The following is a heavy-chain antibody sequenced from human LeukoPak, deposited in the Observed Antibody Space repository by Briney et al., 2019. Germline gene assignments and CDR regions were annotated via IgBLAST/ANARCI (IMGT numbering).Heavy chain of an antibody. J-gene: IGHJ4*02. CDR2: ITSSSTST. D-gene: IGHD3-3*01. Sequence: GGSLRLSCAASGFTVSSNYMSWVRQAPGKGLEWVSYITSSSTSTYYGDSVKGRFTISRDNAKNSLYLQMNSLRAEDTAIYYCARDHDFWSGYPVPGFDHWGQGILVTVSS. CDR1: GFTVSSNY. V-gene: IGHV3-48*01. CDR3: ARDHDFWSGYPVPGFDH.